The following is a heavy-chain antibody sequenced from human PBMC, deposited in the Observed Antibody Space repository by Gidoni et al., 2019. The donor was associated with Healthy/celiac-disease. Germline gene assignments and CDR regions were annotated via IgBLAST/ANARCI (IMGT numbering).Heavy chain of an antibody. CDR2: ISSSSSYT. J-gene: IGHJ4*02. V-gene: IGHV3-11*05. D-gene: IGHD3-10*01. Sequence: QVQLVESGGGLVKPGGSLSLSCAASGFTFSDYYMSWIRQAPGKGLEWVSYISSSSSYTNYADSVKGRFTISRDNAKNSLYLQMNSLRAEDTAVYYCARPGYHGSGSGLPDYWGQGTLVTVSS. CDR3: ARPGYHGSGSGLPDY. CDR1: GFTFSDYY.